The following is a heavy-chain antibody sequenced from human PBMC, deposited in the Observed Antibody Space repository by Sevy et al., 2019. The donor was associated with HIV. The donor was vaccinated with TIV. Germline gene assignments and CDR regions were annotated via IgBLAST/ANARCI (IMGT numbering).Heavy chain of an antibody. J-gene: IGHJ4*02. D-gene: IGHD2-15*01. CDR3: AKGYRSGGTCYHFDY. CDR1: GFTLSSYA. V-gene: IGHV3-23*01. CDR2: ISGSGGST. Sequence: GGSLRLSCTASGFTLSSYAMSWVRQAPGKGLEWVSAISGSGGSTYYADSVKGRFTISRDNSKNTLYLQVNSLRAEDTAVYYCAKGYRSGGTCYHFDYWGQGSLVTVSS.